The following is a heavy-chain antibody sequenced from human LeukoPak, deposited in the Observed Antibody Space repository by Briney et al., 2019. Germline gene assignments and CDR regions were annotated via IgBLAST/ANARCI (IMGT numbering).Heavy chain of an antibody. Sequence: SETLSLTCTVSGGSISSNNYFWGWIRQPPGKGLEWIGSIYDSGSTYYNPSLKSRVTISVDTSKNQFSLKLSSVTAADTAVYYCARLSQTGTRGNLDYWGQGTLVTVSS. CDR2: IYDSGST. CDR3: ARLSQTGTRGNLDY. CDR1: GGSISSNNYF. V-gene: IGHV4-39*01. J-gene: IGHJ4*02. D-gene: IGHD1-7*01.